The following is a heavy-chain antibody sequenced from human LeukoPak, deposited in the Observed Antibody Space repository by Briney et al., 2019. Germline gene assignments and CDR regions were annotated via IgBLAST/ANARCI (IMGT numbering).Heavy chain of an antibody. J-gene: IGHJ5*02. D-gene: IGHD3-10*01. CDR1: GYTFTGYY. CDR2: INPNSGGT. Sequence: GASVKVSCKASGYTFTGYYMHWVRQAPGQGLEWMGWINPNSGGTNYAQKFQGRVTMTRDTSISTAYMELSRLRSDDTAVYYCARASVESDYYGSVRAWFDPWGQGTLVTVSS. V-gene: IGHV1-2*02. CDR3: ARASVESDYYGSVRAWFDP.